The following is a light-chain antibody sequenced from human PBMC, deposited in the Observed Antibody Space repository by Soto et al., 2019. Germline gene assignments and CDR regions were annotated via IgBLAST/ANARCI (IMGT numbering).Light chain of an antibody. V-gene: IGKV1-27*01. J-gene: IGKJ4*01. CDR2: TSS. Sequence: DIQMTQSPSSLSASVGERVTITCRASQDITNYLAWYQQKPGKVPKLLIYTSSTLQSGVPSRFSGSGSGTDFTLTISSLQPEDVATYYCQKHDNAPLTFGGGTKVDIK. CDR1: QDITNY. CDR3: QKHDNAPLT.